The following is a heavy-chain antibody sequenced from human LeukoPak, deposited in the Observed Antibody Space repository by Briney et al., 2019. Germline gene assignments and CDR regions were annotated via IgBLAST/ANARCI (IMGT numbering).Heavy chain of an antibody. CDR3: ARPYSSSWYTWFDP. V-gene: IGHV3-33*01. J-gene: IGHJ5*02. Sequence: PGGSLRLSCAASGFTFSSYGMHWVRQAPGKGLEWVAVIWYDGSNKYYAYSVKGRFTISRDNSKNTLYLQMNRVRAADTAVYYCARPYSSSWYTWFDPWGQGTLVTVSS. CDR2: IWYDGSNK. CDR1: GFTFSSYG. D-gene: IGHD6-13*01.